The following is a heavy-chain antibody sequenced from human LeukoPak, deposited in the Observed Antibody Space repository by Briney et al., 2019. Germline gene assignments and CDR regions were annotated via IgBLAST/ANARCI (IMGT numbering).Heavy chain of an antibody. CDR3: ARDINPTYYYDSSGYYFDY. J-gene: IGHJ4*02. Sequence: GASVKVSCKASGYTFTSYYMHWVRQAPGQGLEWMGIINPSGGSTSYAQKFQGRVTMTRGTSTSTVYIELSSLRSEDTAVYYCARDINPTYYYDSSGYYFDYWGQGTLVTVSS. CDR1: GYTFTSYY. V-gene: IGHV1-46*01. D-gene: IGHD3-22*01. CDR2: INPSGGST.